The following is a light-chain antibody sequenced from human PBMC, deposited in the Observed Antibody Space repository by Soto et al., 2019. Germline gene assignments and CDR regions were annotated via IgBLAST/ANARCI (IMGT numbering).Light chain of an antibody. J-gene: IGLJ1*01. V-gene: IGLV2-14*03. Sequence: QSVLAQPASVSGSPGQSIPISFTGTSNDVGHFNYVSWFQQHPGKAPKLLIFDVSNWPSGVSDRFSGSKSGNTASLTISGLQPEDEADYYCTSFTTSNTFVFGSGTKVTVL. CDR2: DVS. CDR3: TSFTTSNTFV. CDR1: SNDVGHFNY.